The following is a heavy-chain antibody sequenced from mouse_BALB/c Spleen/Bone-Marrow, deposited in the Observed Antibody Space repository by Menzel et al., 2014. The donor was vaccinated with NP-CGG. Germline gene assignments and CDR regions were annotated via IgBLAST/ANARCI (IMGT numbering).Heavy chain of an antibody. CDR1: GYTFTSYY. V-gene: IGHV1S56*01. CDR3: ARKENRAYAMDY. CDR2: IYPGDGST. J-gene: IGHJ4*01. D-gene: IGHD3-3*01. Sequence: VQLQQSGPELVKPGASVKMSCKASGYTFTSYYIHWVKQRPGQGLEWIGWIYPGDGSTKYNEKFKGKTTLTADKSSSTAYMSLSSLTSEDSAIYFCARKENRAYAMDYWGQGTSVTVSS.